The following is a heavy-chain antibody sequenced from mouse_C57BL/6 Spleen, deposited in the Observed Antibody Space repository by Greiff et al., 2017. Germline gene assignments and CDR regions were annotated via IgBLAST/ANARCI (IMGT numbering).Heavy chain of an antibody. V-gene: IGHV1-66*01. J-gene: IGHJ2*01. CDR2: IYPGSGNT. CDR3: ARGGLRRDYFDY. CDR1: GYSFTSYY. D-gene: IGHD2-4*01. Sequence: QVQLQQSGPELVKPGASVKISCKASGYSFTSYYIHWVKQRPGQGLEWIGWIYPGSGNTKYNEKFKGKATLTADTSSSTAYMRLSSLTSEDSAVYYCARGGLRRDYFDYWGQGTTLTVSS.